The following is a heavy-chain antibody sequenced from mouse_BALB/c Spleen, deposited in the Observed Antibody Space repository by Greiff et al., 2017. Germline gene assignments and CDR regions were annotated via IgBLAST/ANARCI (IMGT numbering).Heavy chain of an antibody. J-gene: IGHJ2*01. CDR1: GFTFSSYA. Sequence: EVKVVESGGGLVKPGGSLKLSCAASGFTFSSYAMSWVRQTPEKRLEWVATISSGGSYTYYPDSVKGRFTISRDNAKNTLYLQMSSLRSEDTAMYYCARQGGTALFDYWGQGTTLTVSS. CDR2: ISSGGSYT. CDR3: ARQGGTALFDY. V-gene: IGHV5-9-3*01. D-gene: IGHD4-1*01.